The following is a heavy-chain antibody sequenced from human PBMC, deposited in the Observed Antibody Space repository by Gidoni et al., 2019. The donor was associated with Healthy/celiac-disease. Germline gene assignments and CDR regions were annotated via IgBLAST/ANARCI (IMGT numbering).Heavy chain of an antibody. CDR2: IYTSGST. Sequence: QVQLQESGPGLVKPSETLSLTCTVPGGSISSYYWSWIRQPAGKGLEWIGRIYTSGSTNYNPSLKSRVTMSVDTSKNQFSLKLSSVTAADTAVYYCARGVTTSNTEYNWFDPWGQGTLVTVSS. CDR1: GGSISSYY. V-gene: IGHV4-4*07. D-gene: IGHD4-4*01. CDR3: ARGVTTSNTEYNWFDP. J-gene: IGHJ5*02.